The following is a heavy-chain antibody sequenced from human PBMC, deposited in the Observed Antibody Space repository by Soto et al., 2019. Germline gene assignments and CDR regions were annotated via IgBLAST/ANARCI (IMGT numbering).Heavy chain of an antibody. Sequence: RGSLRLSCATSGFTFSNYAMTWVRQAPGKGLEWVSVISGSGGSASYADSVQGRFTISRDNSNNTLYLQMNSLRAEDTAIHSCVREASGWYSSGSFDFWGRGTMVTVSS. J-gene: IGHJ3*01. CDR1: GFTFSNYA. CDR2: ISGSGGSA. D-gene: IGHD6-19*01. V-gene: IGHV3-23*01. CDR3: VREASGWYSSGSFDF.